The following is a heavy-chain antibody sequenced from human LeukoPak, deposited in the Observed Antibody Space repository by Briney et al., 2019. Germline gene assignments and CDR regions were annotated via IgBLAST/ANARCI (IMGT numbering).Heavy chain of an antibody. J-gene: IGHJ3*02. V-gene: IGHV3-30*03. CDR2: ISDDGNTK. D-gene: IGHD3-22*01. CDR3: ARDFGHYYDSENAFDI. CDR1: GFTFSSYG. Sequence: GGSLRLSCAASGFTFSSYGMRWVRQAPGKGLEWVAVISDDGNTKYYADSVKGRFTISRDNSQNTHYLQTNSLRPEDTAVYYCARDFGHYYDSENAFDIWGQGTMVTVSS.